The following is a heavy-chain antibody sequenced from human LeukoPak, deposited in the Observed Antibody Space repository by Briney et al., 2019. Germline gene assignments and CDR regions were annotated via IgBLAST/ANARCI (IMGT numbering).Heavy chain of an antibody. D-gene: IGHD3-10*01. CDR2: INPNSGGT. Sequence: ASVKVSCKASGYTFTAYYLHWVRQAPGQGLEWMGWINPNSGGTNYAQKFQGRVTMTRDTSISTAYMELSRLRSDDTAMYYCARVAVLLWFGEPEGYFDYWGQGTLVTVSS. V-gene: IGHV1-2*02. J-gene: IGHJ4*02. CDR1: GYTFTAYY. CDR3: ARVAVLLWFGEPEGYFDY.